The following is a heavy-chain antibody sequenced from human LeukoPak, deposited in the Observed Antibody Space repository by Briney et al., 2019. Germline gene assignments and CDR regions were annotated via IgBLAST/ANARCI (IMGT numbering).Heavy chain of an antibody. J-gene: IGHJ6*02. D-gene: IGHD2-2*01. CDR1: GFTFSDYW. CDR2: IKQDGNEK. CDR3: ARGPLYQVPYYFHYYGLDV. V-gene: IGHV3-7*03. Sequence: GSLRLSCAVSGFTFSDYWMSWVRQAPGKGLEWVANIKQDGNEKYYVDSLKGRFTISRDNAKKSLYLQMNSLRAEDTAVYYCARGPLYQVPYYFHYYGLDVWGQGTTVTVSS.